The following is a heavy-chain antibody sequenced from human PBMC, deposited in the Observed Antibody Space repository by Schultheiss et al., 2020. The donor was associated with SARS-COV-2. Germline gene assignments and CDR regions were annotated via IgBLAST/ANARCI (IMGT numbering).Heavy chain of an antibody. CDR2: INHSGST. D-gene: IGHD2-8*01. Sequence: SETLSLTCAVYGGSFSGYYWSWIRQPPGKGLEWIGEINHSGSTNYNPSLKSRVTISVDTSKNQFSLKLSSVTAADTAVYYCASTPGVFWFDPWGQGTLVTVSS. J-gene: IGHJ5*02. V-gene: IGHV4-34*01. CDR1: GGSFSGYY. CDR3: ASTPGVFWFDP.